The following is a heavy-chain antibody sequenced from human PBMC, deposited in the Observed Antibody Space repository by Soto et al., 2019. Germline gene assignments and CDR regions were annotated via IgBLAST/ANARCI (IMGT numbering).Heavy chain of an antibody. Sequence: ASVKVSCKASGYTLTRYGIHWVRQAPGQRLEWMGWINAANGDTKYSPKFQGRVTITRDTSASTAYMELSSLRSEDTAVYYCVRRHVSATGIDWFDPWGQGTLVT. CDR3: VRRHVSATGIDWFDP. CDR1: GYTLTRYG. V-gene: IGHV1-3*01. D-gene: IGHD6-13*01. CDR2: INAANGDT. J-gene: IGHJ5*02.